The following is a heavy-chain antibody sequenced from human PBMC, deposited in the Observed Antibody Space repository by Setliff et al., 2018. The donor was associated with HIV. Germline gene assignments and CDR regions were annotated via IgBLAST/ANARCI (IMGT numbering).Heavy chain of an antibody. D-gene: IGHD1-7*01. CDR1: GLTDTYNY. J-gene: IGHJ6*02. V-gene: IGHV3-53*01. Sequence: GGSLRLSCAASGLTDTYNYMSWVRQAPGKGLEWVSVIYAGGSTYYADSVKGRFTISRGNSKNMLYLQMDSLRAEDTAVYYCARGRNRNYVVYGMDVWGQGTTVTVSS. CDR2: IYAGGST. CDR3: ARGRNRNYVVYGMDV.